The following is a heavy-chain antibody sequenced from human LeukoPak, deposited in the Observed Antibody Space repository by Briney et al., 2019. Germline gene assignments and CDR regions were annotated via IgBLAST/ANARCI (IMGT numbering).Heavy chain of an antibody. CDR3: ARVVAPSYYFDY. Sequence: ASVKVSCKASGYTFTGYYMHWVRQAPGQGLEWMGWINPNSGGTNYAQKFQGRVTMTRDTSISTAYMELSRLRSDDTAVYYCARVVAPSYYFDYWGQGTLVTVSS. CDR1: GYTFTGYY. J-gene: IGHJ4*02. V-gene: IGHV1-2*02. D-gene: IGHD5-12*01. CDR2: INPNSGGT.